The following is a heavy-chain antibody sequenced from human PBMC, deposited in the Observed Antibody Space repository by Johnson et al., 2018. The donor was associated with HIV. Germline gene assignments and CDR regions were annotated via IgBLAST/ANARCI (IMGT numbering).Heavy chain of an antibody. V-gene: IGHV3-30*19. Sequence: QVQLVESGGGVVQPGRSLRLSCAASGFTFSSYGMHWVRQAPGKGLEWVAVIWYDGSNKYYADSVKGRFTISRDNSKNTLYLQMNSLRAEDTAVYYCARPTVYSSSWYNAFDIWGQGTMVTVSS. CDR3: ARPTVYSSSWYNAFDI. J-gene: IGHJ3*02. CDR2: IWYDGSNK. D-gene: IGHD6-13*01. CDR1: GFTFSSYG.